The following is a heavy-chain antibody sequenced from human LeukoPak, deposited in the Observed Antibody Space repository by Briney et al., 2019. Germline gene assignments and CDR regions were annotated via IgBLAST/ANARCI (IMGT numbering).Heavy chain of an antibody. J-gene: IGHJ4*02. V-gene: IGHV3-23*01. CDR3: AKAEDYDYYDSSNDY. CDR2: ISGSGGST. D-gene: IGHD3-22*01. Sequence: GGSLRLSCAASGFTFSSYAMSWVRQAPGKGLEWVSAISGSGGSTYYADSVKGRFTISRDNSKSTLYLQMNSLRAEDTAVYYCAKAEDYDYYDSSNDYWGQGTLVTVSS. CDR1: GFTFSSYA.